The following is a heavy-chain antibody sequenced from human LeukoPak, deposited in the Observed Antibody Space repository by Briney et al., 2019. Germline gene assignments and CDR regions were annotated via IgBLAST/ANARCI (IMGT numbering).Heavy chain of an antibody. CDR2: TYYTSNWHN. V-gene: IGHV6-1*01. D-gene: IGHD6-19*01. J-gene: IGHJ6*02. CDR1: GDSVSSNSVT. Sequence: SQTLSLTCAISGDSVSSNSVTWNWIRQSPSRGLEWLGRTYYTSNWHNDYAVSLKSRISINPDTSKNQFSLQLNSVTPEDTAIYYCARSYSSGWYGIDVWGQGTTVTVSS. CDR3: ARSYSSGWYGIDV.